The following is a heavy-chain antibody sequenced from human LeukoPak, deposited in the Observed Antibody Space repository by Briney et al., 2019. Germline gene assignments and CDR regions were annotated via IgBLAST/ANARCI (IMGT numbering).Heavy chain of an antibody. D-gene: IGHD5-24*01. CDR2: IKEDGSEE. Sequence: GGSLRLSCAASGFTFGSYWMSWVRQAPGKGLEWEANIKEDGSEEYYVDSVKGRFTISRDNAKNSLYLQMNRLRAEDTAVYYCATYKNGYKRRYFDYWGRGTLVTVSS. CDR3: ATYKNGYKRRYFDY. CDR1: GFTFGSYW. J-gene: IGHJ4*02. V-gene: IGHV3-7*01.